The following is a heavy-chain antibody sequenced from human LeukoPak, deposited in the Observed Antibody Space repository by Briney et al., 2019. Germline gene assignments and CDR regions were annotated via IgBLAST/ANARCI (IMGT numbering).Heavy chain of an antibody. CDR2: ISVSSANT. CDR1: GFTFSSYA. D-gene: IGHD3/OR15-3a*01. Sequence: PGGSLRLSCAASGFTFSSYAMDWVRQAPGKGLEWVSRISVSSANTYYVDSVKGRLTVSRDNSKNSLYLQMNSLRAEDTAEYYCAKVATTWTIDYWGQGTLVTVSS. V-gene: IGHV3-23*01. CDR3: AKVATTWTIDY. J-gene: IGHJ4*02.